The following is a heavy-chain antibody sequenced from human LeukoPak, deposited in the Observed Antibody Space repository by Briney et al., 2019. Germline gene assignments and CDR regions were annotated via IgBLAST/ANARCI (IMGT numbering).Heavy chain of an antibody. CDR1: GFSIRGYW. D-gene: IGHD5-12*01. V-gene: IGHV3-74*01. J-gene: IGHJ4*02. CDR2: IKSDGSWT. Sequence: GGSLRLSCAASGFSIRGYWMHWVRQAPGKGLMWVSRIKSDGSWTNYADAVRCRFTISRDNAKNTLFLQMVGLTAEDTAIYYCVRDGDAYDFDLWGQGILVTVSS. CDR3: VRDGDAYDFDL.